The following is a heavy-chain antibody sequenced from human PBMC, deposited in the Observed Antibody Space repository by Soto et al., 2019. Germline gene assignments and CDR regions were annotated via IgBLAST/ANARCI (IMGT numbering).Heavy chain of an antibody. CDR2: ISHGGSP. J-gene: IGHJ6*02. CDR1: GGSVSSGVCS. Sequence: TLSLTCAVSGGSVSSGVCSWNWIRQPPGQGLEWIGYISHGGSPHYTPSLRSRVSISVDRSTNVISLNLTSMTPADTAVYFCARGHYYYAMDVWGQGTTVTVSS. V-gene: IGHV4-30-2*01. CDR3: ARGHYYYAMDV.